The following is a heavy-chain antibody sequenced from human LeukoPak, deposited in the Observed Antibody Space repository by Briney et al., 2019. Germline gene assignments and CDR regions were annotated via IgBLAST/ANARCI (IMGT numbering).Heavy chain of an antibody. J-gene: IGHJ4*02. D-gene: IGHD3-3*01. CDR3: ARVTYYDFWSGYSSNFDY. CDR2: IYYSGST. V-gene: IGHV4-39*01. Sequence: SETLSLTRTVSGGSISSSSYYWGWIRQPPGKGLEWIGSIYYSGSTYYNPSLKSRVTISVDTSKNQFSLKLSSVTAADTAVYYCARVTYYDFWSGYSSNFDYWGQGTLVTVSS. CDR1: GGSISSSSYY.